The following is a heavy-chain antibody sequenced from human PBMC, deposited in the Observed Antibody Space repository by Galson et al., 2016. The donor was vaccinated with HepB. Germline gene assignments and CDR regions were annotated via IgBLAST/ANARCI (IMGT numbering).Heavy chain of an antibody. V-gene: IGHV1-18*01. D-gene: IGHD5-18*01. CDR1: GYSFTSSG. J-gene: IGHJ4*02. CDR2: ISGYNGNT. Sequence: SVKVSCKAPGYSFTSSGITWVRQAPGQGLEWMGWISGYNGNTNYAQKFQGRVTMTTVTSTTTAYMELRSLRSDDTAVYYCAREGYASHPDYWGQGTLVTVSS. CDR3: AREGYASHPDY.